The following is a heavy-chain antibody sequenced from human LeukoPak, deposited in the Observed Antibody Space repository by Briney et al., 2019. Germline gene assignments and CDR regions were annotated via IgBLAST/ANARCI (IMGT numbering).Heavy chain of an antibody. CDR2: IYYSGST. CDR1: GGSVSSGSYC. D-gene: IGHD1-26*01. Sequence: SETLSLTCTVSGGSVSSGSYCWSWIRQPPGKGLEWIGYIYYSGSTNYNPSLKSRVTISVDTSKNQFSLKLSSVTAADTAVYYCASVIVGATTGALDYWGQGTLVTVSS. J-gene: IGHJ4*02. CDR3: ASVIVGATTGALDY. V-gene: IGHV4-61*01.